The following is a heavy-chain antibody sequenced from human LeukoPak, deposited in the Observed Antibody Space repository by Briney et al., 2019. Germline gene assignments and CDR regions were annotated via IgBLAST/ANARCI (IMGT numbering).Heavy chain of an antibody. Sequence: ASVKVSCKASGHTFTSNFVHWVRQAPGQGLEWMAVLNPSDGDTTYAQKFQGRITMTRDTSTGTVYMELSSLRSEDTAVYYCAGETDAFDYWGQGTLVTVSS. CDR2: LNPSDGDT. CDR1: GHTFTSNF. CDR3: AGETDAFDY. J-gene: IGHJ4*02. V-gene: IGHV1-46*03.